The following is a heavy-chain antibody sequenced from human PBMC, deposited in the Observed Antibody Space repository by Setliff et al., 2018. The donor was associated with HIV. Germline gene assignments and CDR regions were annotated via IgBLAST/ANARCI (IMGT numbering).Heavy chain of an antibody. CDR1: GFSISSRYY. V-gene: IGHV4-38-2*01. CDR3: ARGVRDNSGWSSYYFDY. CDR2: IYHTGSS. D-gene: IGHD6-19*01. J-gene: IGHJ4*02. Sequence: PSETLSLTCDVSGFSISSRYYWGWIRQSPGKGPEWIGNIYHTGSSYYNPSLESRVTTSVDTSKKQFSLRLTSVTAADTAVYYCARGVRDNSGWSSYYFDYWGQGTLVTVSS.